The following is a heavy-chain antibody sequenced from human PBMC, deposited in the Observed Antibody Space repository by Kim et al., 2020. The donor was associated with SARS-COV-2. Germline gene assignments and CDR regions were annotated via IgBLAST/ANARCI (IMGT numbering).Heavy chain of an antibody. CDR2: IIPILGVA. CDR3: ARADYGGNHFDY. V-gene: IGHV1-69*02. Sequence: SAKVSCKASGGTFSSYTISWVRQAPGQGLEWMGRIIPILGVANYAQKFQGRVTITADKSTSTAYMELSSLRSEDTAVYYCARADYGGNHFDYWGQGTLVTVSS. J-gene: IGHJ4*02. CDR1: GGTFSSYT. D-gene: IGHD4-17*01.